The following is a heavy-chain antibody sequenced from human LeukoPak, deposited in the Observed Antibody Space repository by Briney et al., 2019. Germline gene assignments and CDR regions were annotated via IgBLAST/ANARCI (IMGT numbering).Heavy chain of an antibody. D-gene: IGHD6-13*01. J-gene: IGHJ5*02. V-gene: IGHV4-30-2*01. CDR2: IYHSGST. CDR1: GGSISSGGYS. Sequence: PSETLSLTCAVSGGSISSGGYSWSRIRQPPGKGLEWIGYIYHSGSTYYNPSLKSRVTISVDRSKNQFSLKLSSVTAADTAVYYCARVPRIAAAGWGNWFDPWGQGTLVTVSS. CDR3: ARVPRIAAAGWGNWFDP.